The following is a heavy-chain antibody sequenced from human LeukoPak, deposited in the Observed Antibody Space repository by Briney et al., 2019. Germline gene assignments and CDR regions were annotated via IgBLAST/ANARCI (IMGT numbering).Heavy chain of an antibody. D-gene: IGHD3-9*01. CDR3: GRFRDYDILTGPKGYFDY. J-gene: IGHJ4*02. V-gene: IGHV1-18*01. Sequence: ASVKVSCKASGYTFTSYGISWVRQAPGQGLEWMGWISAYNGNTNHAQKLQGRVTMTTDTSTSTAYMELRSLRSDDTAVYYCGRFRDYDILTGPKGYFDYWGQGTLVTVSS. CDR2: ISAYNGNT. CDR1: GYTFTSYG.